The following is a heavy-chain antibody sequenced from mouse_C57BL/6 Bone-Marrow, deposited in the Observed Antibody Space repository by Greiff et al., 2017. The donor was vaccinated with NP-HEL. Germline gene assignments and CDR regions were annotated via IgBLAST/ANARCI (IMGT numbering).Heavy chain of an antibody. CDR3: ERRDLYYSNYDVFFAY. D-gene: IGHD2-5*01. J-gene: IGHJ3*01. CDR1: GYSFTGYY. Sequence: EVQLQQSGPELVKPGASVKISCKASGYSFTGYYMNWVKQSPEKSLEWIGEINPSTGGTTYIQKFKAKATLTVDKSSSTAYLQLKSLTSEDSEVYYCERRDLYYSNYDVFFAYWGQGTLVTVSA. CDR2: INPSTGGT. V-gene: IGHV1-42*01.